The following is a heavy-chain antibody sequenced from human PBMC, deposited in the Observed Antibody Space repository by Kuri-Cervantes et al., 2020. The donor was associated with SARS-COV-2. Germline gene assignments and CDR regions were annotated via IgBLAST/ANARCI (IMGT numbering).Heavy chain of an antibody. CDR1: GASIRSSSYF. J-gene: IGHJ4*02. V-gene: IGHV4-39*07. D-gene: IGHD5-18*01. CDR2: IYPSGHS. CDR3: ARGRIQLWVDS. Sequence: GSLRLSCTVSGASIRSSSYFWAWIRQPPGKGLEWIGSIYPSGHSYYNPSLKSRVTISLGTSKNQFSLKLSSVTAADTALYFCARGRIQLWVDSWGQGTLVTVSS.